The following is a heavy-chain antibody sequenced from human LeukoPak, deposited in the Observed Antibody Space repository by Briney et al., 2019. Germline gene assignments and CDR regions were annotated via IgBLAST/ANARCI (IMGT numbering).Heavy chain of an antibody. V-gene: IGHV3-7*01. D-gene: IGHD1/OR15-1a*01. CDR2: IKQDGSEK. Sequence: PGGSLRLSCSASGFTFSSYWMSWVPQAPGKGLAWVANIKQDGSEKYYVDSVKGRFTISRDNAKNSLYLQMNSLRAEDTAVYYCAREAYNWNIDVFDIWGQGTMVTVSS. CDR1: GFTFSSYW. CDR3: AREAYNWNIDVFDI. J-gene: IGHJ3*02.